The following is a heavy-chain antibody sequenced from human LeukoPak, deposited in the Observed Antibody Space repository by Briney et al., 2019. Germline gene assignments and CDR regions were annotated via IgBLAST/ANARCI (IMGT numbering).Heavy chain of an antibody. CDR3: ARGIAAAEGGYYYYYYMDV. Sequence: SETLSLTCAVYGGSFSGYYWSWIRQPPGKGLEWIGEINHSGSTNYNRSLKSRVTISVDTSKNQFSLKLSSVTAADTAVYYCARGIAAAEGGYYYYYYMDVWGKGTTVTVS. J-gene: IGHJ6*03. CDR1: GGSFSGYY. V-gene: IGHV4-34*01. D-gene: IGHD6-13*01. CDR2: INHSGST.